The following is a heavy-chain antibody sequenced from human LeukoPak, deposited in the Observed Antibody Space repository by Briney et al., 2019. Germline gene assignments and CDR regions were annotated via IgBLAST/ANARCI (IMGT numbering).Heavy chain of an antibody. Sequence: PGGSLRLSCAAPGFTFSSYAMSWVRQAPGKGLEWVSGTSGTGISTYYADSVKGRFTISRDNSKNTLYLQMNSLRAEDTAVYYCAKFACSSTSCSLPFEYWGQGTLVTVSS. CDR3: AKFACSSTSCSLPFEY. CDR1: GFTFSSYA. J-gene: IGHJ4*02. CDR2: TSGTGIST. V-gene: IGHV3-23*01. D-gene: IGHD2-2*01.